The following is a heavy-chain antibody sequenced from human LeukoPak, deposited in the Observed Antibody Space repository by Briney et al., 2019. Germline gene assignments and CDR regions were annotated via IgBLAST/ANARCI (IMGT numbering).Heavy chain of an antibody. CDR3: DAVGLKEGP. Sequence: GGTLRLSCAVSGFTFSNHGMNWVRQAPGKGLEWVSGISPSGDITYYADSVKGRFTISRDNSKNTLYLQMNSLRAEDTAVYYCDAVGLKEGPWGQGTLVTVSS. D-gene: IGHD5/OR15-5a*01. J-gene: IGHJ5*02. CDR1: GFTFSNHG. CDR2: ISPSGDIT. V-gene: IGHV3-23*01.